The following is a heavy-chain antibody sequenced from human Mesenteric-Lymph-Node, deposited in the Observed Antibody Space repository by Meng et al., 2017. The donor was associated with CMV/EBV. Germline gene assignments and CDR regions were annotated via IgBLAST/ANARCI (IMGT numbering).Heavy chain of an antibody. V-gene: IGHV1-2*02. D-gene: IGHD2-2*01. CDR1: GYTFTGYY. J-gene: IGHJ6*02. CDR2: INPNSGGT. Sequence: ASVKVSCKASGYTFTGYYMHWVRQAPGQGLEWMGWINPNSGGTNYAQKFQGRVTMTRDTSISTAYMELSRLRSDDTAVYYCARGGCSSTRCHDTYYYGMDVWGQGTTVTVSS. CDR3: ARGGCSSTRCHDTYYYGMDV.